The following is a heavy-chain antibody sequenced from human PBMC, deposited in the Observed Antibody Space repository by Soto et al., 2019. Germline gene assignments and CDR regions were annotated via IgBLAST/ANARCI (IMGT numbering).Heavy chain of an antibody. CDR1: GFTFSSYA. CDR2: ISSSSSYI. J-gene: IGHJ3*02. Sequence: GGSLRLSCAASGFTFSSYAMSWVRQAPGKGLEWVSSISSSSSYIYYADSVKGRFTISRDNAKNSLYLQMNSLRAEDTAVYYCARGGDYYDSSGYYYVTPGAFDIWGQGTMVTVSS. D-gene: IGHD3-22*01. V-gene: IGHV3-21*01. CDR3: ARGGDYYDSSGYYYVTPGAFDI.